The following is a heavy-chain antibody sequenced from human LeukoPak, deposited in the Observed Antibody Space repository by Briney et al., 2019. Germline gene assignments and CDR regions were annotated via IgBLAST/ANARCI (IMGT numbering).Heavy chain of an antibody. CDR3: ARGSITVTTYYYYYGMDV. Sequence: SETLSLTCAVYGGSFSGYYCSWIRQPPGKGLEWIGEINQSGSTNYNPSLKSRVIISVDTSKNQFSLKLSSVTAADTAVYYCARGSITVTTYYYYYGMDVWGQGTTVTVSS. V-gene: IGHV4-34*01. CDR1: GGSFSGYY. D-gene: IGHD4-17*01. CDR2: INQSGST. J-gene: IGHJ6*02.